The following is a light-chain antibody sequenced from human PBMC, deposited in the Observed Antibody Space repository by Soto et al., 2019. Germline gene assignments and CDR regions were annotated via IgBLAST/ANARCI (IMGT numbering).Light chain of an antibody. CDR1: SPNIGSNY. J-gene: IGLJ3*02. CDR3: TAWDDSLSGGV. V-gene: IGLV1-47*01. CDR2: RSD. Sequence: QSVLTQPPSASGTPGQRVTISCSGRSPNIGSNYVYWYQQLPGTAPKLLIYRSDQRPSGVPDRFSGSKSGTSASLAISGLRSEDEADYYCTAWDDSLSGGVFGGGTKLTVL.